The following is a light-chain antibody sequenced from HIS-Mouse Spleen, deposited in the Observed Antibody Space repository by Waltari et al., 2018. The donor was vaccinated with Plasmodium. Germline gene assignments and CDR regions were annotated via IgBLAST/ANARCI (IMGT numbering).Light chain of an antibody. CDR3: QQYNNWPRGT. CDR2: GAS. V-gene: IGKV3-15*01. J-gene: IGKJ1*01. CDR1: QSVSSN. Sequence: EIVMTQSPATLSVSPGERATLSCRASQSVSSNLAWYQQKPGQAPRLLIYGASTRATGIPARFSGSGSGTEFTLIISSMQSEDFAVYYCQQYNNWPRGTVGQGTKVEIK.